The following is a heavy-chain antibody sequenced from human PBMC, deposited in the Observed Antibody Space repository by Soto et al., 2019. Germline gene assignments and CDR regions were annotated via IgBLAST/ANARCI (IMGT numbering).Heavy chain of an antibody. CDR3: AADYDEASNS. CDR2: IVVGSDDT. J-gene: IGHJ4*02. V-gene: IGHV1-58*01. D-gene: IGHD5-12*01. Sequence: QVQLVQSGPEVKKPGTSVKVSCKAYGFTFGTSAVQWVRQARGQSFEWIGWIVVGSDDTDYAQKFQERVTITRDMSTSTVYMEISNLRSEDTAVYYCAADYDEASNSWGQGTLVSVSS. CDR1: GFTFGTSA.